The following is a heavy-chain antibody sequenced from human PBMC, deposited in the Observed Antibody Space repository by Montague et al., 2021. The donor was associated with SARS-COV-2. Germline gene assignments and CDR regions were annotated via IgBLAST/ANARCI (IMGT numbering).Heavy chain of an antibody. CDR1: GGSFSTYS. V-gene: IGHV4-34*01. CDR2: IHHGGST. J-gene: IGHJ6*03. CDR3: ARLGDGVVPSPILGVGPYYSYYYMDV. D-gene: IGHD3-10*01. Sequence: SETRSLTCAVHGGSFSTYSWNWIRQPPGKGLEWIGEIHHGGSTNYNPSLKSRVTISADTSKNQFSLKLTSVAAADTAVYYCARLGDGVVPSPILGVGPYYSYYYMDVWGKGTTVTVSS.